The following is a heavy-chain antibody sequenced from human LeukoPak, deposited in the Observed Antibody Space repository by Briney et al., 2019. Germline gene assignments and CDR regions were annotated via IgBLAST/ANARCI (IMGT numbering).Heavy chain of an antibody. CDR1: GFTFSTHR. V-gene: IGHV3-7*01. CDR3: ASSWGSALDF. CDR2: IQQDGSDV. Sequence: PGGSLRLSCAASGFTFSTHRMSWVRQSPGKGLEWVANIQQDGSDVYYVDSVKGRFTVSTDNARNSLYLQMNSLRVEDTGVYYCASSWGSALDFWGQGTLVTVSS. D-gene: IGHD3-16*01. J-gene: IGHJ4*02.